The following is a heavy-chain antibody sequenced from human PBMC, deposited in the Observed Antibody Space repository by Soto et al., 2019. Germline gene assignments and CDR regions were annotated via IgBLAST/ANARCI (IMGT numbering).Heavy chain of an antibody. Sequence: PSETLSLTCAVSGGSISTSNWWSWVRQPPGKGLEWIGEVYRTGSTNYNPSLESRLTISVDKSKNQFSLKLTSVTAADTAVYYCAIARATIAAAAIFDCWGQGTLVTVSS. D-gene: IGHD6-13*01. CDR2: VYRTGST. J-gene: IGHJ5*01. CDR3: AIARATIAAAAIFDC. V-gene: IGHV4-4*02. CDR1: GGSISTSNW.